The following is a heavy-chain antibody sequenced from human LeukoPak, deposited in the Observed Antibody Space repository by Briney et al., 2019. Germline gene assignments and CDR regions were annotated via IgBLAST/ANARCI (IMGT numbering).Heavy chain of an antibody. D-gene: IGHD1-7*01. CDR3: ARSVKMELHYFDY. Sequence: SQTLSLTCTVFGGSLSSGNYYWSWIRQPPGTGLEWIGYIYYSGSTYYNPSLKRRVTISVDTSKNQFSLKLSSVTAADTAVYYCARSVKMELHYFDYWGQGTLVTVSS. CDR1: GGSLSSGNYY. V-gene: IGHV4-30-4*01. CDR2: IYYSGST. J-gene: IGHJ4*02.